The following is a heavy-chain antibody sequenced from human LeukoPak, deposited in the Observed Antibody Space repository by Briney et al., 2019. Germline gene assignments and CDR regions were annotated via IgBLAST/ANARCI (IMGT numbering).Heavy chain of an antibody. CDR2: IIPIFVTA. D-gene: IGHD2-2*01. J-gene: IGHJ5*02. Sequence: GASVKVSCKASGGTFSSYAICWVRQAPGQGLEWMGGIIPIFVTANYAQKLQGGVTMTTDTSTSTAYRELRSLRSDDTAVYYCARDGIYCSSTSCYGDYYGSGSYSGWFDPWGQGTLVTVSS. CDR3: ARDGIYCSSTSCYGDYYGSGSYSGWFDP. V-gene: IGHV1-69*05. CDR1: GGTFSSYA.